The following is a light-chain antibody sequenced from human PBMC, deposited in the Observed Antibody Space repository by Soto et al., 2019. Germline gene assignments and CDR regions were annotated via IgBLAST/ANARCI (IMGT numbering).Light chain of an antibody. Sequence: AIRMTQSPSSFSASTGDRVTITCRASQDISSYLAWYQQKEGKAPKLLIYAAATLQRGAPSRFSGSGSGTDFTLTISRLQSEDFATYYCQQYFSYPYTFGQGTKLEI. CDR1: QDISSY. J-gene: IGKJ2*01. CDR3: QQYFSYPYT. V-gene: IGKV1-8*01. CDR2: AAA.